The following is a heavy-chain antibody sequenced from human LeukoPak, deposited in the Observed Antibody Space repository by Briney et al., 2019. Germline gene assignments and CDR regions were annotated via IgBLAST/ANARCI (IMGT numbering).Heavy chain of an antibody. CDR1: GFTFSNAW. J-gene: IGHJ4*02. CDR3: AKMASGNYYDSSGYYYGDY. CDR2: VKSKTDGGTT. Sequence: IPGGSLRLSCAASGFTFSNAWMNWVRQAPGKGLEWVGRVKSKTDGGTTDYAAPVKGRFTISRDDSKNTLYLQMNSLKAEDTAVYYCAKMASGNYYDSSGYYYGDYWGQGTLVTVSS. D-gene: IGHD3-22*01. V-gene: IGHV3-15*07.